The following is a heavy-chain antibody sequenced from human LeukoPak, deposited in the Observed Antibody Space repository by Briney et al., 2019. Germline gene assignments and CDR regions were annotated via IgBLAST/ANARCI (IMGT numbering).Heavy chain of an antibody. D-gene: IGHD6-13*01. CDR3: ARDRGVAAAGPTFEY. Sequence: SQTLSLTCTVSGGSISSGGYYWSWIRQPPGKGLEWIGYIYHSGSTYYNPSLKSRVTISVDRSKNQFSLKLSSVTAADTAVYYCARDRGVAAAGPTFEYWGQGTLVTVSS. V-gene: IGHV4-30-2*01. CDR1: GGSISSGGYY. J-gene: IGHJ4*02. CDR2: IYHSGST.